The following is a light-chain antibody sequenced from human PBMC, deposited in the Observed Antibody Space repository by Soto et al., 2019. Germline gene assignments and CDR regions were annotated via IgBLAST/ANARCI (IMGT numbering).Light chain of an antibody. CDR1: QSVSSSY. CDR2: DAC. V-gene: IGKV3-20*01. J-gene: IGKJ5*01. CDR3: QHLDSSVIT. Sequence: EIVLTQSPGTLSLSPGERATLSCRASQSVSSSYLAWYQQKPGQAPRLLIYDACSSATGIPDRFSGSASGTDFTLTISRMEPEDFAVYYCQHLDSSVITFSQGTRLEIK.